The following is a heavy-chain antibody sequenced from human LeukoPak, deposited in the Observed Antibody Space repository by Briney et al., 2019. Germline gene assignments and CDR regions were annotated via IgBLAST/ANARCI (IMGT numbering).Heavy chain of an antibody. CDR3: ARGGASQYYMDV. CDR1: GYIFTDYY. Sequence: ASVKVSCKVSGYIFTDYYLHWVQQAPGKGLEWMGRVDPADGETVYAERFQGRVTITADKSTDTAYMELSSLRSEDTAVYYCARGGASQYYMDVWGKGTTVTVSS. D-gene: IGHD6-25*01. CDR2: VDPADGET. J-gene: IGHJ6*03. V-gene: IGHV1-69-2*01.